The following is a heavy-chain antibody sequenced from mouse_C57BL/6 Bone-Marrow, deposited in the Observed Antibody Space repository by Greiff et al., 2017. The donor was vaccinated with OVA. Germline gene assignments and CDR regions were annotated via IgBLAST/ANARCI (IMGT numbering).Heavy chain of an antibody. CDR3: ARILYGYYYAMDY. D-gene: IGHD1-1*01. V-gene: IGHV1-82*01. Sequence: VQLQESGAELVKPGASVKISCKASGYAFSSSWMNWVKQRPGKGLEWIGRIYPGDGDTNYNGKFKGKATLTADKSSSTAYMQLSSLTSEDSAVYFCARILYGYYYAMDYWGQGTSVTVSS. J-gene: IGHJ4*01. CDR1: GYAFSSSW. CDR2: IYPGDGDT.